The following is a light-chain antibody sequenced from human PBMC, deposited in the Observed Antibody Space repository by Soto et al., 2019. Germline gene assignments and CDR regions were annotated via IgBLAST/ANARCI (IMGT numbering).Light chain of an antibody. CDR1: SSDVGGYNY. Sequence: QSALTQPRSVSGSPGQSVTISCTGTSSDVGGYNYVSWYQQHPGKAPKLMIYDVNKRPSGVPDRFSGSKSGNTASLTISGLHADDEADSYCCSFAGGYIYVFGTGTKLTVL. CDR2: DVN. CDR3: CSFAGGYIYV. V-gene: IGLV2-11*01. J-gene: IGLJ1*01.